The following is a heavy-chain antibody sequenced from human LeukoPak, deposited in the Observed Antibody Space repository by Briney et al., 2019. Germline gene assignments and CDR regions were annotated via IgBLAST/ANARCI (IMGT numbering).Heavy chain of an antibody. D-gene: IGHD6-13*01. J-gene: IGHJ4*02. CDR2: ISSSSSYT. CDR1: GFTFSDYY. V-gene: IGHV3-11*06. CDR3: ARDRNIAAAGSVFDY. Sequence: GGSLRLSCAASGFTFSDYYMSWIRQAPGKGLEWVSYISSSSSYTNYADSVKGRFTISRDNAKNSLYLQMNSLRAEDTAAYYCARDRNIAAAGSVFDYWGQGTLVTVSS.